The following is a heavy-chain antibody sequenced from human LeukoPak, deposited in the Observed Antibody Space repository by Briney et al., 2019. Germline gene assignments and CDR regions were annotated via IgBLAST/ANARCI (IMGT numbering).Heavy chain of an antibody. D-gene: IGHD6-19*01. Sequence: GASVKVSCKASGYTFTSYGISWVRQAPGQGLEWMGWISAYNGNTNYAQKLQGRVTMTTDTSTSTAYMELRSLRPDDTAVYYCAREFGYSSGWYYFDYWGQGTLVTVSS. V-gene: IGHV1-18*01. J-gene: IGHJ4*02. CDR3: AREFGYSSGWYYFDY. CDR1: GYTFTSYG. CDR2: ISAYNGNT.